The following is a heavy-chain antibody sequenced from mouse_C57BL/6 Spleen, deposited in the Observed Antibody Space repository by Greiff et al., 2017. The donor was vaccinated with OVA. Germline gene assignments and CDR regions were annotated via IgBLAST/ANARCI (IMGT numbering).Heavy chain of an antibody. CDR3: ARSGYGNYVGGAMDY. Sequence: VQLQQSGAELVKPGASVKISCKASGYAFSSYWMNWVKQRPGKGLEWIGQIYPGDGDTNYNGKFKGKATLTADKSSSTAYMQLSSLTSEDSAVYFWARSGYGNYVGGAMDYWGQGTSVTVSS. V-gene: IGHV1-80*01. D-gene: IGHD2-1*01. CDR1: GYAFSSYW. J-gene: IGHJ4*01. CDR2: IYPGDGDT.